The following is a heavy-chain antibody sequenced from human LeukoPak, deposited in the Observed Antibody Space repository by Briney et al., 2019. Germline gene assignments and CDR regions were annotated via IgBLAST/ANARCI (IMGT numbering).Heavy chain of an antibody. CDR1: GYTFTGYY. V-gene: IGHV1-2*06. D-gene: IGHD3-10*01. CDR3: AREVLLWFGELTN. J-gene: IGHJ4*02. Sequence: GASVKVSCKASGYTFTGYYMHWVRQAPGQGLEWMGRINPNSGGTNYAEKFQGRVTKTRDTSLSTAYMELSRLRSDDTAVYYCAREVLLWFGELTNWGQGTLITVSS. CDR2: INPNSGGT.